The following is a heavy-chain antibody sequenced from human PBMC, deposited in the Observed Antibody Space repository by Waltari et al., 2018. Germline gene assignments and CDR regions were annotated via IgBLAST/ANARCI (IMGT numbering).Heavy chain of an antibody. CDR2: IYYSGST. CDR1: GGSISSYY. D-gene: IGHD3-3*01. V-gene: IGHV4-59*01. J-gene: IGHJ6*02. CDR3: ARGYYDFWSGYGDYYYYGMDV. Sequence: QVQLQESGPGLVKPSETLSLTCTVSGGSISSYYWSWIRQPPGKGLEWIGYIYYSGSTNYNPSLKSRVTISVDTSKNQFSLKLSSVTAADTAVYYCARGYYDFWSGYGDYYYYGMDVWGQGTTVTVSS.